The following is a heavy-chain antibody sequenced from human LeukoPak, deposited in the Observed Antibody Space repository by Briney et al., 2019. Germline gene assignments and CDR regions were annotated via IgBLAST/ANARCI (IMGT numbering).Heavy chain of an antibody. V-gene: IGHV4-59*11. D-gene: IGHD4-23*01. CDR3: VRTGWELLTT. J-gene: IGHJ4*02. Sequence: PSETPSLTCNVSGASFESHYWTWIRQTPDKRLEWIGYYFDTGSTDYNPSLKSRVTMSVDRSKNQFFLSLKSVTAADTAAYYCVRTGWELLTTWGPGTPVTVSS. CDR2: YFDTGST. CDR1: GASFESHY.